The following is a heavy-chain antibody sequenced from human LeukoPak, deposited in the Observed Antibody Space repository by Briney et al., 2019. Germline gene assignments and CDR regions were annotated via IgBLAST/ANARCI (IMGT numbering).Heavy chain of an antibody. V-gene: IGHV4-4*09. Sequence: SETLSLTCTVSGGSISSYYWSWIRQPPGKGLEWIGYICTSGSTNYNPSLKSRVTISVDTSKNQFSLKLSSVTAADTAVYYCARLEFTIFGLYYYYYMDVWGKGTTVTVSS. CDR1: GGSISSYY. CDR3: ARLEFTIFGLYYYYYMDV. J-gene: IGHJ6*03. CDR2: ICTSGST. D-gene: IGHD3-3*01.